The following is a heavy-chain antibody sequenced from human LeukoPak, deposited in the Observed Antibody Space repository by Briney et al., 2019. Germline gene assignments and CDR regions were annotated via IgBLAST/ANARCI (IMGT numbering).Heavy chain of an antibody. CDR2: IRYDGSNK. Sequence: GGSLRLSCAASGFTFSNYGMHWVRQAPGKGLEWVAFIRYDGSNKYYADSVKGRFTISRDNSKNTLYLQMNSLRAEDTAVYYCAKDLRPPEYYFDYWGQGTLVTVSS. CDR1: GFTFSNYG. V-gene: IGHV3-30*02. J-gene: IGHJ4*02. CDR3: AKDLRPPEYYFDY.